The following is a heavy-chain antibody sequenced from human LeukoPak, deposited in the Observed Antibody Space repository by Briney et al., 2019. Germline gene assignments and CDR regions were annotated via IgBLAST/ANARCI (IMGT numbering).Heavy chain of an antibody. CDR2: IIPIFGTA. V-gene: IGHV1-69*01. D-gene: IGHD2-2*01. CDR3: ARGWRGVVPAAISYSGMDV. Sequence: EASGKVSCKASGGTFGSYAISWVRQPPGQGLEWMGGIIPIFGTANYAQKFQGGVTPTADASPRTAYMELSRVRSEATAVYFCARGWRGVVPAAISYSGMDVSGKGTTLTVSS. CDR1: GGTFGSYA. J-gene: IGHJ6*04.